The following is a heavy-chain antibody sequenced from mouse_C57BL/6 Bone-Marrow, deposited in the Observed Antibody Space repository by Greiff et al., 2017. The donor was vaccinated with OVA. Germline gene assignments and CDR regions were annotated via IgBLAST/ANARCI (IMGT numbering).Heavy chain of an antibody. D-gene: IGHD1-1*01. J-gene: IGHJ2*01. CDR2: IDPENGDT. Sequence: EVKLQESGAELVRPGASVKLSCTASGFNIKDDYMHWVKQRPEQGLEWIGWIDPENGDTEYASKFQGKATITADTSSNTAYLQLSSLTSEDTAVYYCTTPTVVAPFDYWGQGTTLTVSS. V-gene: IGHV14-4*01. CDR3: TTPTVVAPFDY. CDR1: GFNIKDDY.